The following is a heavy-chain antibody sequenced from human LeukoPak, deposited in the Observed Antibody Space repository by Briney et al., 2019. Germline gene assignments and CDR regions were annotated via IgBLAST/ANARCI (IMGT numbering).Heavy chain of an antibody. CDR1: GGSISSYY. CDR2: IYYSGTT. Sequence: SESLSLTCTVSGGSISSYYWSWIRQSPGKGLEWIGYIYYSGTTNYNPSLRSRVTISVDTSKNQFSPKLSSVTAADTAVYYCARHGDSSAWYVDYWGQGTLVTVSS. D-gene: IGHD6-19*01. J-gene: IGHJ4*02. V-gene: IGHV4-59*08. CDR3: ARHGDSSAWYVDY.